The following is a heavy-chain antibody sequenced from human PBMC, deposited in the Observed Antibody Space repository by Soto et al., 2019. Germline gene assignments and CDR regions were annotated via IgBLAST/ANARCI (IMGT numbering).Heavy chain of an antibody. CDR2: INSDGSST. Sequence: PGRSLRLSCVDYGFTFSSYWMHWVGQAPGKGLVWVSRINSDGSSTSYADSVKGRFTISRDNAKNTLYLQMNSLRAEDTAVYYCARDAQLLYYYYYGMDVWGQGTTVTVSS. CDR1: GFTFSSYW. CDR3: ARDAQLLYYYYYGMDV. J-gene: IGHJ6*02. D-gene: IGHD2-2*01. V-gene: IGHV3-74*01.